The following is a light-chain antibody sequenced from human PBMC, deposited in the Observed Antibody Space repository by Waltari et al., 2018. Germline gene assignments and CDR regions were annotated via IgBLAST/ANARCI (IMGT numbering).Light chain of an antibody. CDR2: DAS. V-gene: IGKV1-39*01. J-gene: IGKJ4*01. CDR1: ESISRY. CDR3: QQSHSTPLT. Sequence: DIQMTQSPSSLSASVGDRVTITCRASESISRYLKWYQQKTGKAPKLLIYDASSLQSGDRSRFSGSGSGTDFTLTISNLQPEDLATYYCQQSHSTPLTYGGGTKVEIK.